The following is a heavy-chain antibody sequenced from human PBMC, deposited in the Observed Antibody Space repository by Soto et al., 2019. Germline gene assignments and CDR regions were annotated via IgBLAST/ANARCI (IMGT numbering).Heavy chain of an antibody. CDR2: TYYSGSA. J-gene: IGHJ5*02. CDR1: GGSIISSIYY. CDR3: ARHGDFGSGSQGYNWFDP. Sequence: PSETLSLTCTVSGGSIISSIYYWGWIRQPPGKGLEWIGSTYYSGSANYNPSLKSRVTISVDTSKNQFSLELSSLTAADTAVYYCARHGDFGSGSQGYNWFDPWGQGTLVTVSS. D-gene: IGHD3-3*01. V-gene: IGHV4-39*01.